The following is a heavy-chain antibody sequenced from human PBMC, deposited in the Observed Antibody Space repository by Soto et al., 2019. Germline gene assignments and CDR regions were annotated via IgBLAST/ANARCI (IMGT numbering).Heavy chain of an antibody. CDR1: GFTFSNVW. CDR3: ATEAAAGGGFDS. D-gene: IGHD6-13*01. V-gene: IGHV3-15*01. J-gene: IGHJ4*02. CDR2: IKSTTDCGST. Sequence: EVQLVESGGGLVKPGGSPRLSCAVSGFTFSNVWMSWVRQAPGKGLEWVGRIKSTTDCGSTDYAAPVEGRFTISKDDSKNTLYLHMNSLKTEDTAVYYCATEAAAGGGFDSWGQGTLVTVSS.